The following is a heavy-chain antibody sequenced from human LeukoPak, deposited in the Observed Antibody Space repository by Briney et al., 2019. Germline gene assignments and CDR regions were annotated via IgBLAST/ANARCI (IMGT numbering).Heavy chain of an antibody. CDR1: GGSISSYY. CDR3: ARGINLYYYDSSGYYYSSGDYGMDV. D-gene: IGHD3-22*01. CDR2: IYTSGST. V-gene: IGHV4-4*07. J-gene: IGHJ6*02. Sequence: PSETLSLTCTVSGGSISSYYWSWIRQPAGKGLEWIGRIYTSGSTNYNPSLKSRVTMSVDTSKNQFSLKLSSVTAADTAVYYCARGINLYYYDSSGYYYSSGDYGMDVWGQGTTVTVSS.